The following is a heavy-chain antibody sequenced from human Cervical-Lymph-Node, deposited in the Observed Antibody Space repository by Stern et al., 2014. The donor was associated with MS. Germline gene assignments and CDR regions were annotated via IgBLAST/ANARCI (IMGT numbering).Heavy chain of an antibody. V-gene: IGHV3-13*01. J-gene: IGHJ3*02. Sequence: EVHLVESGGGLVQPGGSLRLSCAASGFTFSSYDMHWVRQATGQGLEWVSAIGTAGDAYYPGSVKGRFTISRENAKNSLYLQMNSLRAGDTAVYYCARGKSLGYSYGYVAFDIWGQGTMVTVSS. D-gene: IGHD5-18*01. CDR3: ARGKSLGYSYGYVAFDI. CDR1: GFTFSSYD. CDR2: IGTAGDA.